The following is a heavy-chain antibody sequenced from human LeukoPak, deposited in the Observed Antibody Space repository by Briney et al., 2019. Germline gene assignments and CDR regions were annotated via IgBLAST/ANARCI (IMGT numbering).Heavy chain of an antibody. CDR3: ARDYTEGGANHNDAFDI. Sequence: ASVKVSCKASGYTFTSYGISWVRQAPGQGLEWMGWISAYNGNTNYAQKLQGRVTMTTDTSTSTAYMELRSLRSDDTAVYYCARDYTEGGANHNDAFDIWGQGTMVTVSS. D-gene: IGHD3-16*01. V-gene: IGHV1-18*01. J-gene: IGHJ3*02. CDR1: GYTFTSYG. CDR2: ISAYNGNT.